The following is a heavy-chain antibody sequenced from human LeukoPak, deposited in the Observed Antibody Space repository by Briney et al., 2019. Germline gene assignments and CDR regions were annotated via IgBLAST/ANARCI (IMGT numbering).Heavy chain of an antibody. CDR3: AGGGRSAWYY. Sequence: GGSLRLSCAASGFTFSTYEMNWVRQAPGKGLEWVSYISGSGSPIYYADSVKGRFTISRDNAKNSLYLQMNSLRAEDTAVYYCAGGGRSAWYYWGQGTLVTVSS. V-gene: IGHV3-48*03. CDR2: ISGSGSPI. D-gene: IGHD6-19*01. CDR1: GFTFSTYE. J-gene: IGHJ4*02.